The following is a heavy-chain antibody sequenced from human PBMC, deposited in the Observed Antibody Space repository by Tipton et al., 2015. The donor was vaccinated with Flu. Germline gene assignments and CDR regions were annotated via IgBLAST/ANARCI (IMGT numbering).Heavy chain of an antibody. Sequence: TLSLTCTVSGGSASGYYWSWIRQPPGKGLEWIAYIYHSGSTNYNPSLKSRVTISVDTSKNQFSLEMRSVTAADMAVYYCARRDFSNYVSDPKNWFDRWGQGILVTVSS. V-gene: IGHV4-59*08. J-gene: IGHJ5*02. D-gene: IGHD4-11*01. CDR3: ARRDFSNYVSDPKNWFDR. CDR2: IYHSGST. CDR1: GGSASGYY.